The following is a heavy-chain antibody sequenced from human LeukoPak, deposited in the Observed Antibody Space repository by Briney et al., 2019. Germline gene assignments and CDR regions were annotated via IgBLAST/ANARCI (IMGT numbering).Heavy chain of an antibody. CDR1: GFTFDDYG. D-gene: IGHD6-19*01. J-gene: IGHJ4*02. Sequence: SGGSLRLSCAASGFTFDDYGMSWVRQAPGKGLEWVSGITWNGGSTGYADSVKGRFTISRDNAKNSLYLQMNSLRAEDTALYYCARDPGDIVVAGTFDYWGQGTLVTVSS. CDR2: ITWNGGST. V-gene: IGHV3-20*04. CDR3: ARDPGDIVVAGTFDY.